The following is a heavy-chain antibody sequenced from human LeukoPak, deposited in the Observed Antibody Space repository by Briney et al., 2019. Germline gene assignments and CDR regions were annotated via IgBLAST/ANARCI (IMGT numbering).Heavy chain of an antibody. V-gene: IGHV3-21*01. J-gene: IGHJ4*02. Sequence: GGSLRLSCAASGFTFSTYGMHWVRQAPGKGLEWVSSISSTSTYIYYADSVKGRFTISRDNSKNTLYLQMNSLRPDDTAVYYCAKEVSSGSLDFWGQGTLVTVSS. CDR3: AKEVSSGSLDF. CDR2: ISSTSTYI. CDR1: GFTFSTYG. D-gene: IGHD6-19*01.